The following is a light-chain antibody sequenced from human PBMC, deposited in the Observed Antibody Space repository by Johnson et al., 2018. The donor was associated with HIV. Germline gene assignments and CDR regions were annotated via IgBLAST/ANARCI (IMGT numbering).Light chain of an antibody. V-gene: IGLV1-51*02. J-gene: IGLJ1*01. Sequence: QSVLTQPPSVSAAPGQKVTISCSGSSSNIGNNYVSWYQQLPGTAPKLLIYENNKRPSGIPDRFSGSKSGTSATLDITGLQTGDEADYYCGTWDSSLSAHYVFGTGTKVTVL. CDR2: ENN. CDR1: SSNIGNNY. CDR3: GTWDSSLSAHYV.